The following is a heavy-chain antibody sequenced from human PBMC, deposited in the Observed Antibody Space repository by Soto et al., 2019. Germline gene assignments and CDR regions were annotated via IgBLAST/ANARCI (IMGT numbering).Heavy chain of an antibody. CDR1: GYTFSSHD. J-gene: IGHJ4*02. Sequence: QVQLVQSGAEVKWPGASVRVSCKGFGYTFSSHDINWVRQAPGQGLEWMGWVNPNSGNTGYAQKFQGRVTMTRDFXIXXVYMELSSLGSEHTAVYYCARRARMGMQLWLPFDYWGQGTLVTVSS. CDR3: ARRARMGMQLWLPFDY. V-gene: IGHV1-8*01. D-gene: IGHD5-18*01. CDR2: VNPNSGNT.